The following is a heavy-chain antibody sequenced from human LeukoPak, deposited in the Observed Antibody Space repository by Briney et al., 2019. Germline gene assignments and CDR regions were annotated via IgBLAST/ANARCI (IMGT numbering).Heavy chain of an antibody. CDR3: AKDVGDAQITMVRGVILTQRMYYFDY. Sequence: PGGSLRLSCAASGFTFSSYAMIWVRQAPGKGLEWVSPIRGSGGGTYYADSVKGRFTISRDNSKNTLYLQMNSLRAEDTAVYYCAKDVGDAQITMVRGVILTQRMYYFDYWGQGTLVTVSS. CDR1: GFTFSSYA. J-gene: IGHJ4*02. CDR2: IRGSGGGT. V-gene: IGHV3-23*01. D-gene: IGHD3-10*01.